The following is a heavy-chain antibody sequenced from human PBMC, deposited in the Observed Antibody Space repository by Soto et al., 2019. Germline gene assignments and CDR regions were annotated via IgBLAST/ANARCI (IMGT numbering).Heavy chain of an antibody. CDR3: ARDHYFDY. J-gene: IGHJ4*02. V-gene: IGHV3-30-3*01. CDR2: ISYDGGNK. CDR1: GFTFRSYA. Sequence: QAGGSLRLSCAASGFTFRSYAMHWVRQAPGKGLEWVALISYDGGNKYYADSVKGRVTISRDNSENTLYLQIFSLRPEDTAMYYCARDHYFDYWGQGTLVTVSS.